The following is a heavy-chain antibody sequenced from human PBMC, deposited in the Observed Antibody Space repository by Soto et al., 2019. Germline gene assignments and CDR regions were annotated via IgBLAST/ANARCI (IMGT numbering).Heavy chain of an antibody. V-gene: IGHV3-7*01. CDR3: ATKTRGYSYGFYY. CDR1: GLTFNTYW. CDR2: IKQDGSEK. D-gene: IGHD5-18*01. J-gene: IGHJ4*02. Sequence: GSLRLSCAASGLTFNTYWMNWVRQAPGKGLEWVASIKQDGSEKYYVDSVRGRFTISRDNVKNSLYLRMNSLRVDDTAVYYCATKTRGYSYGFYYWGQGTLVTVSS.